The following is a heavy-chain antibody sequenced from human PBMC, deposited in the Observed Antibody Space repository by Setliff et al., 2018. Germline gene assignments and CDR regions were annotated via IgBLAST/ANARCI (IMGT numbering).Heavy chain of an antibody. CDR2: IKEDGSEK. Sequence: GGSLRLSCAASGFTFSNYWMSWVRQAPGKGLEWVANIKEDGSEKYYVDSVRGRFTISRDNAHNSLYLQMNNLRVEDTAVYYCTTRYHNPGDGYMAVFDFWGQGSLVTVSS. D-gene: IGHD2-21*01. J-gene: IGHJ4*02. V-gene: IGHV3-7*03. CDR1: GFTFSNYW. CDR3: TTRYHNPGDGYMAVFDF.